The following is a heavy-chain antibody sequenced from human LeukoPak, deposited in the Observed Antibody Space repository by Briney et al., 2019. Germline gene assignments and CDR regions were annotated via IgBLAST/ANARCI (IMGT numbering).Heavy chain of an antibody. CDR1: VYTFTNYY. V-gene: IGHV1-46*01. J-gene: IGHJ5*02. CDR3: ARRGVGATTYVWFDP. Sequence: ASVKVSCKACVYTFTNYYIHWVRQGPGQGLECMGIINPSGGSTSYARKFQGRVTMTRDMSTSTVYMELSSLRSEDTAVYYCARRGVGATTYVWFDPWGQGTLVTVSS. D-gene: IGHD1-26*01. CDR2: INPSGGST.